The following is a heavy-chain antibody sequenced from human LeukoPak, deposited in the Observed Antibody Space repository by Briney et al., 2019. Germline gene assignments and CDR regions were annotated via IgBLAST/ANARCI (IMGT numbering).Heavy chain of an antibody. V-gene: IGHV1-69*06. CDR3: AIDMDTAMVFYMGV. J-gene: IGHJ6*03. CDR1: GGTFSSYA. CDR2: IIPIFGTA. D-gene: IGHD5-18*01. Sequence: GASVKVSCKASGGTFSSYAISWVRQAPGQGLEWMGGIIPIFGTANYAQKFQGRVTITADKSTSTAYMELSSLRSEDTAVYYCAIDMDTAMVFYMGVWGKGTTVTVSS.